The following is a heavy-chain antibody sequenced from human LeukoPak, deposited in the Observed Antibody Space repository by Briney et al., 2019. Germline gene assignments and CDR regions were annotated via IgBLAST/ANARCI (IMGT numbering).Heavy chain of an antibody. D-gene: IGHD3-10*01. CDR3: ARVGLYGSGSYLVY. Sequence: ASVKVSSKASGYTFSGYYIHWVRQAPGQGLEWMGWTNPNSGATNYAQKFQGRVTMTRDTSITTAYMELSRLTSDDTAVYYCARVGLYGSGSYLVYWGQGTLVTVSS. CDR1: GYTFSGYY. V-gene: IGHV1-2*02. CDR2: TNPNSGAT. J-gene: IGHJ4*02.